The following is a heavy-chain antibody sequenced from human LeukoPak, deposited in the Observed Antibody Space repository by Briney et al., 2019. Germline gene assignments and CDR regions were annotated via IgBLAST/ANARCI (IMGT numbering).Heavy chain of an antibody. CDR2: IDPSDSYT. D-gene: IGHD3-10*01. V-gene: IGHV5-10-1*01. Sequence: GESLKISCKGSGYSFTSYWISWVRQMPGKGLEWMVRIDPSDSYTNYSPSFQGHVTISADKSISTAYLQWSSLKASDTAMYYCARQYYGSGSYYNVGYYYYGMDVWGKGTTVTVSS. CDR3: ARQYYGSGSYYNVGYYYYGMDV. J-gene: IGHJ6*04. CDR1: GYSFTSYW.